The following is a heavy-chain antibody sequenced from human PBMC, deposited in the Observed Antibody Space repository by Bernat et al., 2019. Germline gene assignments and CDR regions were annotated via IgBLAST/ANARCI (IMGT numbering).Heavy chain of an antibody. D-gene: IGHD3-3*01. J-gene: IGHJ6*03. CDR3: AREWRSSGYYMDV. V-gene: IGHV4-61*01. Sequence: QVQLQESGPGLVKPLETLSLTCTVSGDSVSGGSYYWSWIRQPPGKGLEWIGYIYYSGSTNYNPSLKSRVTISVDTSKNQFSLKLSSVTAADTAVYYCAREWRSSGYYMDVWGKGTTVTVSS. CDR2: IYYSGST. CDR1: GDSVSGGSYY.